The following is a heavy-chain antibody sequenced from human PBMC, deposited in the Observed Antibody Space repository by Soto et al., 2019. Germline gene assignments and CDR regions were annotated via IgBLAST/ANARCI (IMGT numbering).Heavy chain of an antibody. CDR1: GYTFASYG. D-gene: IGHD3-10*01. CDR2: ISPYNGRT. CDR3: ARDRGD. J-gene: IGHJ4*02. Sequence: QVQLEQSGAEVRRPGASVKVSCKASGYTFASYGISWVRQAPGQGLEWMGWISPYNGRTNYAPNVQGRLTLTSDTSTNTAYMELMSLRSDDTAVYYCARDRGDWGQGTLVTVSS. V-gene: IGHV1-18*04.